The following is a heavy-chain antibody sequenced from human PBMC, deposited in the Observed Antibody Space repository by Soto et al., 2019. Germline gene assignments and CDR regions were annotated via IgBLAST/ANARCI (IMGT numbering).Heavy chain of an antibody. V-gene: IGHV1-69*13. CDR1: GGTFSSYA. CDR3: ARGRADSSGWYTPDY. D-gene: IGHD6-19*01. CDR2: IIPIFGTA. Sequence: SVKVSCKASGGTFSSYAISWVRQAPGQGLEWMGGIIPIFGTANYAQKFQGRVTITADESASTAYMELSSLRSEDTAVYYCARGRADSSGWYTPDYWGQGTLVTVSS. J-gene: IGHJ4*02.